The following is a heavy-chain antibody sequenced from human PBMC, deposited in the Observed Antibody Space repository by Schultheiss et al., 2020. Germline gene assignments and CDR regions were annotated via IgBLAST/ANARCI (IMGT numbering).Heavy chain of an antibody. Sequence: GGSLRLSCAASGFTFSSYAMSWVRQAPGKGLEWVSAISGSGGSTYYADSVKGRFTISRDNSKNTLYLQMNSLRAEDTAVYYCTRFDYGDYWYFDLWGRGTLVTVSS. J-gene: IGHJ2*01. D-gene: IGHD4-17*01. V-gene: IGHV3-23*01. CDR2: ISGSGGST. CDR3: TRFDYGDYWYFDL. CDR1: GFTFSSYA.